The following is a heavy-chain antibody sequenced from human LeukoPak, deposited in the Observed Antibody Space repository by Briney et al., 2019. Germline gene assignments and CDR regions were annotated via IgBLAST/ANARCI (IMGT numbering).Heavy chain of an antibody. Sequence: SQTLSLTCAISGDSVSSNSATWNWIRQSPSRGLEWLGRTYYRSKWYNDYAVSVKSRITITPDTSKNQFSLQLNSVTPEDTAAYYCARARRHTEYWYFDLWGRGTLVTVSS. CDR1: GDSVSSNSAT. J-gene: IGHJ2*01. D-gene: IGHD3-16*02. V-gene: IGHV6-1*01. CDR2: TYYRSKWYN. CDR3: ARARRHTEYWYFDL.